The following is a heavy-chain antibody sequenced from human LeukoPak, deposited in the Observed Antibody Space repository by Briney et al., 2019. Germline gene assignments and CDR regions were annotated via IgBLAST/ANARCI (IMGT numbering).Heavy chain of an antibody. CDR2: IYYSGST. Sequence: SETLSLTCTVSGGSISSSSYYWGWIRQPPGKGLEWIGSIYYSGSTYYNPSLKSRVTISVDTSKNQFSLKLSSVTAADTAVYYCAGALLGLSGLQYPLDYWGQGTLVTVSS. CDR1: GGSISSSSYY. CDR3: AGALLGLSGLQYPLDY. V-gene: IGHV4-39*07. D-gene: IGHD4-11*01. J-gene: IGHJ4*02.